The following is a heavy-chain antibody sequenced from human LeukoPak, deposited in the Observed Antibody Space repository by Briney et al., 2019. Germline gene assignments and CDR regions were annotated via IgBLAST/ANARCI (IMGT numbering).Heavy chain of an antibody. CDR1: GFTFSGSA. CDR3: AREVDAFDI. V-gene: IGHV3-23*01. Sequence: GGSLRLSCAASGFTFSGSAMSWVRQAPGEGLEWVSLISYSGANSYYTDSVRGRFTISRDNSKDTLFLQMNSLRAEDTAIYYCAREVDAFDIWGQGTMVTVSS. J-gene: IGHJ3*02. CDR2: ISYSGANS.